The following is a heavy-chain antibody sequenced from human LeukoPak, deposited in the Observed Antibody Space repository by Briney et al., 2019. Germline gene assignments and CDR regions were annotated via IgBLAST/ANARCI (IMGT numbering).Heavy chain of an antibody. Sequence: AGGSLRLSCAASGFTFSSYAMSWVRQAPGKGLEWVSAISGSGGSTYYADSVKGRFTISRDNSKNTLYLQMNSLRAEDTAVYYCANTECCGSGSYYNVHRTGAFDYWGQGTLVTVSS. D-gene: IGHD3-10*01. CDR1: GFTFSSYA. J-gene: IGHJ4*02. CDR2: ISGSGGST. CDR3: ANTECCGSGSYYNVHRTGAFDY. V-gene: IGHV3-23*01.